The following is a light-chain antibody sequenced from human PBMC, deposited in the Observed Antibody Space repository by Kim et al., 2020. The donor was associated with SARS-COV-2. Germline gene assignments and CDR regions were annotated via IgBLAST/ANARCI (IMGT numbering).Light chain of an antibody. CDR1: SGRRDHNY. V-gene: IGLV6-57*03. CDR3: QSYNRSNVV. CDR2: EDD. J-gene: IGLJ2*01. Sequence: GKTVTASSTRGSGRRDHNYVQRYPQRPGGVPTTVVYEDDQRPSGVSDRFSGSIGNSSNSASLTISGLKTEDEADYYCQSYNRSNVVFGGGTQLTVL.